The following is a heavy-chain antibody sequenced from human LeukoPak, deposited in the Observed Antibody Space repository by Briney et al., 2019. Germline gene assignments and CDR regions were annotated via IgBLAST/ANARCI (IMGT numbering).Heavy chain of an antibody. CDR1: GLTFDDYA. V-gene: IGHV3-9*01. CDR2: LSWNGATV. D-gene: IGHD3-10*01. Sequence: PGRSLRLSCAASGLTFDDYAMHWVRQAPGKGLEWVSGLSWNGATVGYADSVKGRFTISRDNTKNSLYLQMSSLKTEDTALYYCAKDIGIALRGATFENWGQGTLVTVSS. CDR3: AKDIGIALRGATFEN. J-gene: IGHJ4*02.